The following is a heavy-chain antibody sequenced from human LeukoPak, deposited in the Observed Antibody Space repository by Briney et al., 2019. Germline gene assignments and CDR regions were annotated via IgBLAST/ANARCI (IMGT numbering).Heavy chain of an antibody. CDR1: GGSTSSSSYY. D-gene: IGHD2-21*02. Sequence: SETLSLTCTVSGGSTSSSSYYWGWIRQPPGKGPEWIGSIYYSGSTYYNPSLKSRVTISVDTSKNQFSLKLSSVTAADTAVYYCARRVVVTAIDYWGQGTLVTVSS. J-gene: IGHJ4*02. CDR2: IYYSGST. CDR3: ARRVVVTAIDY. V-gene: IGHV4-39*01.